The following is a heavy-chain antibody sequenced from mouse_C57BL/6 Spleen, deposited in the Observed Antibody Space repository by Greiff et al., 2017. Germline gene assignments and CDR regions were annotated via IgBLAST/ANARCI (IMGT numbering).Heavy chain of an antibody. J-gene: IGHJ3*01. D-gene: IGHD2-3*01. V-gene: IGHV5-17*01. Sequence: EVQLVESGGGLVKPGGSLKLSCAASGFTFSDYGMHWVRQAPEKGLEWVAYISSGSSTIYYADTVKGRFTISRDNAKNTLFLQMTSLRSEDTAMYYCARSYDGYPFAYWGQGTLVTVSA. CDR3: ARSYDGYPFAY. CDR2: ISSGSSTI. CDR1: GFTFSDYG.